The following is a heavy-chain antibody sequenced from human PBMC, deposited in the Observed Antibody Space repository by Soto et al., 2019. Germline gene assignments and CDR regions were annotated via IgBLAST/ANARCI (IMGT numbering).Heavy chain of an antibody. D-gene: IGHD3-10*01. CDR3: ASEGSFGDFQRWFDP. J-gene: IGHJ5*02. Sequence: GGSLRLSCAASGFTFSSYGMHWVRQAPGKGLEWVAVIWYDGSNKYYADSVKGRFTISRDNSKNTLYLQMNSLRAEDTAVYYCASEGSFGDFQRWFDPWGQGTLVTVSS. CDR2: IWYDGSNK. V-gene: IGHV3-33*01. CDR1: GFTFSSYG.